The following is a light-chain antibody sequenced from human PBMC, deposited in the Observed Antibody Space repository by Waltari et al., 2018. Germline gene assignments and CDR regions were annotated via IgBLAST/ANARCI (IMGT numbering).Light chain of an antibody. CDR2: DVS. CDR1: SSDIGNYEY. Sequence: QSALTQPASVSRSLGQSITITCTVTSSDIGNYEYVSWYQQHPCKAPKLIIYDVSERPSGVSNRFSGSKSGNTASLTISGLQAEDEADYYCSSFTSTNTLLFGGGTKLTVL. J-gene: IGLJ2*01. V-gene: IGLV2-14*03. CDR3: SSFTSTNTLL.